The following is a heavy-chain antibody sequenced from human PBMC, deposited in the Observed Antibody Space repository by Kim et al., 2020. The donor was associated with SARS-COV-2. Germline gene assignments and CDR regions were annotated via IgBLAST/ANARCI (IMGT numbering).Heavy chain of an antibody. V-gene: IGHV1-24*01. CDR3: ATGLSGSYGPRHYYFDY. CDR2: FDPEDGET. J-gene: IGHJ4*02. D-gene: IGHD1-26*01. CDR1: GYTLTELS. Sequence: ASVKVSCKVSGYTLTELSMHWVRQAPGKGLEWMGGFDPEDGETIYAQKFQGRVTMTEDTSTDTAYMELSSLRSEDTAVYYCATGLSGSYGPRHYYFDYWGQGTLVTVSS.